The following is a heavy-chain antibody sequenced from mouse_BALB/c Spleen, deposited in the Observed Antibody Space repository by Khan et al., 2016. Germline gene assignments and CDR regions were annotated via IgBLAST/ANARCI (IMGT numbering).Heavy chain of an antibody. J-gene: IGHJ4*01. Sequence: QIQLVQSGPELKKPGETVRISCKAAGYTFTTAGMQWVQKMPGKGLRWIGWLNTHSGVPRYAEDFKGRFAFSLETSVSVAYLQISNLKNEDTATYLCARSYSSYALDYWGQGTSVTVSS. CDR3: ARSYSSYALDY. CDR2: LNTHSGVP. V-gene: IGHV9-4*02. CDR1: GYTFTTAG. D-gene: IGHD2-12*01.